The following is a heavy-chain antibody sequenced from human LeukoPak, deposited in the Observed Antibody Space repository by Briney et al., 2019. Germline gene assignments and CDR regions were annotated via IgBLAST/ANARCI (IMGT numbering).Heavy chain of an antibody. V-gene: IGHV1-2*02. Sequence: ASVKVSCKASGYTFTGYYMHWVRQAPAQGLEWMGWINPNSGGTNYAQKFQGRVTMTRDTSISTAYMELSRMRSDDTAVYYCARDVLRGYSYGFFPFDPWGQGTLVTVSS. CDR1: GYTFTGYY. D-gene: IGHD5-18*01. CDR3: ARDVLRGYSYGFFPFDP. CDR2: INPNSGGT. J-gene: IGHJ5*02.